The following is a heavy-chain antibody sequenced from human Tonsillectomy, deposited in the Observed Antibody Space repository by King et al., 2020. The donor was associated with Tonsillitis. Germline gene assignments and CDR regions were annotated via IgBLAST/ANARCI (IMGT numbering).Heavy chain of an antibody. CDR2: IWYDGTNK. CDR3: ARDSCGGDCYYFDY. V-gene: IGHV3-33*08. Sequence: VQLVESGGGVVQPGRSLRLSCAASGFTFSNYGMHWVRQAPGKGREWGAVIWYDGTNKDYQDSLKGRFTISRDNSKNTLYLQMNSLRAKDTAVYYCARDSCGGDCYYFDYWGQGTLVTASS. J-gene: IGHJ4*02. D-gene: IGHD2-21*02. CDR1: GFTFSNYG.